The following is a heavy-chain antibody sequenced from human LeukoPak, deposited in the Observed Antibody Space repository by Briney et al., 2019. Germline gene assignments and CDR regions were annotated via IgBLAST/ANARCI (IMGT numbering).Heavy chain of an antibody. CDR3: ARDSSGYQ. J-gene: IGHJ4*02. CDR2: IKEDGSEK. CDR1: GFTFSTYW. D-gene: IGHD3-22*01. V-gene: IGHV3-7*01. Sequence: GGSLRLSCAASGFTFSTYWMSWVRQAPGKGLEWVANIKEDGSEKYYGDSVKGRFTISRDNAKNSLYLGMNSLRVEDTAVYYCARDSSGYQWGQGTLVTVSS.